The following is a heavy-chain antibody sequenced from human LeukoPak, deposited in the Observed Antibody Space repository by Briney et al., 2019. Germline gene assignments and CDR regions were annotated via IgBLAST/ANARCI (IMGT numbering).Heavy chain of an antibody. CDR1: GYIFTSYF. CDR3: ARDVGSSWYADY. J-gene: IGHJ4*02. CDR2: INTNSGGT. V-gene: IGHV1-2*02. Sequence: GASVKVSCKASGYIFTSYFLHWVRQAPGQGLEWMGCINTNSGGTKYAQKFQGRVTMTGDPSINTAYMEVRRLTSDDTAVYYCARDVGSSWYADYWGQGTLVTVSS. D-gene: IGHD6-13*01.